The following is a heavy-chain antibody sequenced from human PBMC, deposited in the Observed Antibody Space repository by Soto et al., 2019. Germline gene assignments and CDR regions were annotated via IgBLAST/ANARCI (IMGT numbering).Heavy chain of an antibody. J-gene: IGHJ4*02. Sequence: PSETLVLTSAVYGGSISKGCYSGNWVRQPPGKDLEWIGYIYHRRSTYYHPSLKSRVTISGDTSKNQFSLKLSSVTAADTAVYYCARRYGSAIDYWGQGTLVTVSS. V-gene: IGHV4-30-2*01. D-gene: IGHD1-26*01. CDR3: ARRYGSAIDY. CDR2: IYHRRST. CDR1: GGSISKGCYS.